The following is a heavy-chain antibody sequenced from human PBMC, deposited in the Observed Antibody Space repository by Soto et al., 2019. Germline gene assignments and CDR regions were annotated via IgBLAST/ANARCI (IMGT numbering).Heavy chain of an antibody. V-gene: IGHV2-5*04. D-gene: IGHD6-13*01. CDR2: LYWSDDQ. CDR1: GFSLSTSGVG. Sequence: QITLKESVPTLVNPTQTLTLTCRFSGFSLSTSGVGVGWISQSPGEALEWLALLYWSDDQRYSPSLKSRISLTKDTSKNLVVLTVTNMEPAEPGTYYCVYSKIWYAPYFQNWGQGALVTVSS. CDR3: VYSKIWYAPYFQN. J-gene: IGHJ1*01.